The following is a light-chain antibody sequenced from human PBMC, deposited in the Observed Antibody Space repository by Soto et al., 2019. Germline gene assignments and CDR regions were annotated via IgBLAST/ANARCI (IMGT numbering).Light chain of an antibody. J-gene: IGLJ3*02. CDR3: SSYTSIAGV. Sequence: QSALTQPASVSGSPGQSITISCTGTSSDVGGYNFVSWYQQHPGKAPKLMIFEVNNRPSGVSNRFSGSQSGNTASLTISGLQADDEADYYCSSYTSIAGVFGGGTKVTVL. V-gene: IGLV2-14*01. CDR1: SSDVGGYNF. CDR2: EVN.